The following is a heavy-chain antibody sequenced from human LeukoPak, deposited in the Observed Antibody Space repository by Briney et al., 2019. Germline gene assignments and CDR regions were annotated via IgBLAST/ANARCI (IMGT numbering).Heavy chain of an antibody. CDR1: GGSISSGSYY. V-gene: IGHV4-39*07. D-gene: IGHD3-16*02. CDR2: IYYSGST. J-gene: IGHJ3*02. Sequence: PSETLSLTCTVSGGSISSGSYYWGWIRQPPGKGLEWIGSIYYSGSTYYNPSLKSRVTISVDTSKNQFSLKLSSVTAADTAVYYCARDSVRHHGRYVWGSYRLPDAFDIWGQGTMVTVSS. CDR3: ARDSVRHHGRYVWGSYRLPDAFDI.